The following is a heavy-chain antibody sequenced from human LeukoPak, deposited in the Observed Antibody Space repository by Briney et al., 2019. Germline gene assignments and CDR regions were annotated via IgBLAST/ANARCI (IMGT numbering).Heavy chain of an antibody. CDR1: GYIFSAYY. CDR2: INPKTGDA. D-gene: IGHD3-10*01. V-gene: IGHV1-2*02. Sequence: GASVKASCKASGYIFSAYYMHWVRQAPGQGLEWMGWINPKTGDATYAQKFQGRVTMTRDTSISTAYMEVSRLTSDDTAVYYCARPGNWWFDPWGQGTLVTVSS. J-gene: IGHJ5*02. CDR3: ARPGNWWFDP.